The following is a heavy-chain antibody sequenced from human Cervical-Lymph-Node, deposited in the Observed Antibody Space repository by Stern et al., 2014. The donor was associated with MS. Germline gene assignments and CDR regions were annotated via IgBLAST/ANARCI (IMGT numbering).Heavy chain of an antibody. CDR2: ITWNSGVI. CDR3: AKDPLHMAVTGVDWYFDL. J-gene: IGHJ2*01. Sequence: EVQLVESGGGLVQPGRSLRLSCAGSGFTFDEYAIYWVRQAPGKGLEWVSGITWNSGVIGYADSVKGRFTISREHGKNSLFLQMNNLRPEDTALYYCAKDPLHMAVTGVDWYFDLWGRGTLVTVSS. D-gene: IGHD6-19*01. CDR1: GFTFDEYA. V-gene: IGHV3-9*01.